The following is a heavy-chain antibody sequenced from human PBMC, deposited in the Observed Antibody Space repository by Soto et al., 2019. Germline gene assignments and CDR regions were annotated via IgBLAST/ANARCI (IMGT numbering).Heavy chain of an antibody. CDR2: VTGGGGDT. J-gene: IGHJ4*02. CDR3: AKGSAGSRPYYFDY. D-gene: IGHD6-13*01. Sequence: GGSLRLSCAASGFTFSNHAMSWVRQAPGKGLEWFSAVTGGGGDTYYADSVKGRFTISRDNSDNTLYLQMNSLRAEDTAVYYCAKGSAGSRPYYFDYWGQGTLVTVSS. V-gene: IGHV3-23*01. CDR1: GFTFSNHA.